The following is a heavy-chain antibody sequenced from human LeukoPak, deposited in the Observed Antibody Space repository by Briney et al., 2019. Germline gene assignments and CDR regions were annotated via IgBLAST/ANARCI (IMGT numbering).Heavy chain of an antibody. J-gene: IGHJ4*02. Sequence: SVKVSCKASGGTFSSYAISWVRQAPGQGLEWMGRIIPIFGIANYAQKFQGRVTITADKSTSTAYMELSSLRSEDTAVYYCAKDHSGWDYWGQGTLVTVSS. V-gene: IGHV1-69*04. D-gene: IGHD6-19*01. CDR1: GGTFSSYA. CDR2: IIPIFGIA. CDR3: AKDHSGWDY.